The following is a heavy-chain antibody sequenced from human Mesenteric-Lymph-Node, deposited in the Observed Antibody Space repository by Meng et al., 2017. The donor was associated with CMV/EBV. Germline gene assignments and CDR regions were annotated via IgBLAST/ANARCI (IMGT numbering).Heavy chain of an antibody. CDR3: AKSTLGSYPSLHYFDY. CDR1: GFTFDDYA. Sequence: GGSLRLSCAASGFTFDDYAMHWVRQAPGKGLEWVSGISWNSGDIGYADSVKGRFTISRDNAKNSLYLQMNSLRAEDTALYYCAKSTLGSYPSLHYFDYWGQGTLVTVSS. D-gene: IGHD1-26*01. J-gene: IGHJ4*02. CDR2: ISWNSGDI. V-gene: IGHV3-9*01.